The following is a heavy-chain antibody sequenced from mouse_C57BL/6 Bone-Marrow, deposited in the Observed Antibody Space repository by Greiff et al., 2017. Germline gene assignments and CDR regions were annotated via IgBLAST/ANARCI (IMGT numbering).Heavy chain of an antibody. Sequence: VKLQESGAELARPGASVKLSCKASGYTFTSYGISWVKQRPGPGLEWIGEIYPRSGNTYYNEKFKGKATLTADKSSSTAYMELRSLTSEDSAVYFCARGAYSFFYAMDYWGQGTSVTVSS. CDR2: IYPRSGNT. V-gene: IGHV1-81*01. J-gene: IGHJ4*01. CDR1: GYTFTSYG. D-gene: IGHD2-12*01. CDR3: ARGAYSFFYAMDY.